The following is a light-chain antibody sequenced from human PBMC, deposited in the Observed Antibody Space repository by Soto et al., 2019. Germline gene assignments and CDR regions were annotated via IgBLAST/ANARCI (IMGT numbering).Light chain of an antibody. CDR1: SSDVGKYNY. J-gene: IGLJ1*01. V-gene: IGLV2-14*01. CDR2: EVS. Sequence: SALTQPASVSGSPGQSITISCTGTSSDVGKYNYVSWYQHHPGKAPKLIIYEVSNRPSGVSNRFTGSKSGNTASLTISGLQAEDEADYYCNSYTGSSPLYVFGTGTKVTVL. CDR3: NSYTGSSPLYV.